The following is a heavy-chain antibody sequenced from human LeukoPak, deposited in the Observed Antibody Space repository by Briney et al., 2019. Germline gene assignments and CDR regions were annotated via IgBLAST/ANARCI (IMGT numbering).Heavy chain of an antibody. Sequence: PGGSLRLSCAASGFTVSSNYMSWVRQAPGKGLEWVSAISGSGGSTYYADSVKGRFTISRDNSKNTLYLQMNSLRAEDTAVYYCAKKSGSYHIDYWGQGTLVTVSS. CDR3: AKKSGSYHIDY. CDR2: ISGSGGST. CDR1: GFTVSSNY. D-gene: IGHD1-26*01. V-gene: IGHV3-23*01. J-gene: IGHJ4*02.